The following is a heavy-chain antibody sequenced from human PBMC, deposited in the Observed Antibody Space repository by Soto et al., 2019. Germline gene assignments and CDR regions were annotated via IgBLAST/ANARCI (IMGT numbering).Heavy chain of an antibody. D-gene: IGHD2-2*01. CDR3: AEVVAGAGSWFGP. CDR2: ISLYSDGA. Sequence: ASVKVSCKTSGYTFSNYGITWVRQAPGQPLEWLGWISLYSDGANYAQKFQGRVSMTTDTSTTTAYMELRSLRSDDTAVYYCAEVVAGAGSWFGPWGQETQVTVAS. CDR1: GYTFSNYG. J-gene: IGHJ5*02. V-gene: IGHV1-18*01.